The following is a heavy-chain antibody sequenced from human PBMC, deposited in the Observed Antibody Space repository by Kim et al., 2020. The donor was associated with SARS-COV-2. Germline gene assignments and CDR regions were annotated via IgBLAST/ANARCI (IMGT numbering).Heavy chain of an antibody. Sequence: GGSLRLSCAASGFTFSSYAMNWVRQAPGKGLEWVSLISGGATYYADSVKGRFTISRDNSKNTLYLQMNSLRAEDTAIYYCAKTPTTYSGSYYWGQGTLVTVSS. J-gene: IGHJ4*02. V-gene: IGHV3-23*01. CDR3: AKTPTTYSGSYY. CDR1: GFTFSSYA. D-gene: IGHD1-26*01. CDR2: ISGGAT.